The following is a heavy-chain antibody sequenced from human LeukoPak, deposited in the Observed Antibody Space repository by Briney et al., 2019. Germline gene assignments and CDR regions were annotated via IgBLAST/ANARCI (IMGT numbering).Heavy chain of an antibody. Sequence: GGSLRLSCAAYGFTFSSYGMHWVRQAPGKGLEWVAVISYDGSNKYYADSVKGRFTISRDNSKNTLYLQMNSLRAEDTAVYYCAKVLLDDYVWGSYRSAPFDYWGQGTLVTVSS. J-gene: IGHJ4*02. CDR2: ISYDGSNK. CDR1: GFTFSSYG. V-gene: IGHV3-30*18. CDR3: AKVLLDDYVWGSYRSAPFDY. D-gene: IGHD3-16*02.